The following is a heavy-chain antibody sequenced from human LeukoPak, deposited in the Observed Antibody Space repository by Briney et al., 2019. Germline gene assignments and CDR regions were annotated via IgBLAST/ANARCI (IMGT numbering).Heavy chain of an antibody. Sequence: ASVKVSCKASGGTFSSYAISWVRQAPGQGLEWMGGIIPIFGTANYAQKFQGRVTITADKSTSTAYMELSSLRSEDTAVYYCARYYYDSSGYWAYAFDIWGQGTMVTVSS. D-gene: IGHD3-22*01. CDR1: GGTFSSYA. V-gene: IGHV1-69*06. CDR2: IIPIFGTA. J-gene: IGHJ3*02. CDR3: ARYYYDSSGYWAYAFDI.